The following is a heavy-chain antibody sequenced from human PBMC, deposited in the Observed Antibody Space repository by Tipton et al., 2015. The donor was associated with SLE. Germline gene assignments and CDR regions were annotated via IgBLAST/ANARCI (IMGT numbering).Heavy chain of an antibody. CDR2: IYYSGST. CDR1: GGSISSHY. V-gene: IGHV4-59*11. Sequence: TLSLTCTVSGGSISSHYWSWIRQPPGKGLEWIGYIYYSGSTNYNPSLKSRVTISVDTSKNQFSLKLISVTAADTAVYYCASYREDAFDIWGQGTMVTVSS. CDR3: ASYREDAFDI. J-gene: IGHJ3*02. D-gene: IGHD1-26*01.